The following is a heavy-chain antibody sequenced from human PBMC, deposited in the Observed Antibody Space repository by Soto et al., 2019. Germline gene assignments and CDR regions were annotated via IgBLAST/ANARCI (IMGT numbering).Heavy chain of an antibody. CDR2: ISAYNGNT. CDR3: ARDRRYDYVWASYRYHAFHI. CDR1: GYTFTNYG. V-gene: IGHV1-18*01. D-gene: IGHD3-16*02. Sequence: ASVKVSCKASGYTFTNYGISWVRQAPGQGLEWMGWISAYNGNTNYAQKLQGRDTMTTDTSTSTAYIELRSLRSDDTAVYYCARDRRYDYVWASYRYHAFHIRGPGTRGTVAS. J-gene: IGHJ3*02.